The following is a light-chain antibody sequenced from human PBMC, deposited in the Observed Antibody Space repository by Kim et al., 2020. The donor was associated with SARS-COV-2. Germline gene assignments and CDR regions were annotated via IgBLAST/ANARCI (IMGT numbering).Light chain of an antibody. CDR2: DVS. J-gene: IGLJ3*02. CDR1: SSDVGGYNY. V-gene: IGLV2-14*03. Sequence: GQPITFSCTGTSSDVGGYNYVSWYPQHPGKAPKLMIYDVSNRPSGVSNRFSGSKSGNTASLTISALQAEDEADYYCSSYTSSSLWVFGGGTKLTVL. CDR3: SSYTSSSLWV.